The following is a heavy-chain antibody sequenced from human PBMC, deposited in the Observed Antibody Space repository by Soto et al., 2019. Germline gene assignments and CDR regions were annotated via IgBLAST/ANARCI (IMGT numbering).Heavy chain of an antibody. V-gene: IGHV4-34*01. D-gene: IGHD6-19*01. J-gene: IGHJ6*03. CDR3: ARVSRGGWPLDYYYYMDV. Sequence: SETLSLTCAVYGGSFSGYYWSWIRQPPGKGLEWIGEINHSGSTNYSPSLKSRVTISVDTSKNQFSLKLSSVTAADTAVYYCARVSRGGWPLDYYYYMDVWGKGTTVTVSS. CDR2: INHSGST. CDR1: GGSFSGYY.